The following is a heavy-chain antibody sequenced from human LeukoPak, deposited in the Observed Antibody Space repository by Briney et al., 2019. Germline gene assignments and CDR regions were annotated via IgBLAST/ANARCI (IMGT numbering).Heavy chain of an antibody. V-gene: IGHV1-69*13. J-gene: IGHJ6*02. CDR3: ASGVHCSSTSCLMHYDILTGYYGPGDYYYGMDV. CDR1: GGTFSSYA. D-gene: IGHD3-9*01. CDR2: IIPIFGTA. Sequence: SVKVSCKASGGTFSSYAISWVRQAPGQGLEWMGGIIPIFGTANYAQKFQGRVTITADESTSTAFMELSSLRSEDTAVYYCASGVHCSSTSCLMHYDILTGYYGPGDYYYGMDVWGQGTTVTVSS.